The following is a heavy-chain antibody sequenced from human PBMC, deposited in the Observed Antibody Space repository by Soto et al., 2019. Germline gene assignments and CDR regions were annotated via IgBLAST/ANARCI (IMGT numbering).Heavy chain of an antibody. CDR3: AALTRDY. CDR2: IGISGDDR. J-gene: IGHJ4*02. Sequence: GGSLRLSCAASGFTFSSCAMSWVRQAPGKGLEWVSGIGISGDDRYYADFVKGRFTISRDNSKNTLYLQMNSLGAEDTAIYYCAALTRDYWGRGTLVTVSS. V-gene: IGHV3-23*01. CDR1: GFTFSSCA. D-gene: IGHD2-8*01.